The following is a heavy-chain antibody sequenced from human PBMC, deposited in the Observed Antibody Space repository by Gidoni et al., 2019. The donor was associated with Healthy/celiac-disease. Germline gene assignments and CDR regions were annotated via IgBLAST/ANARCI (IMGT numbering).Heavy chain of an antibody. D-gene: IGHD6-19*01. CDR3: AKGSSGWYGGYYFDY. CDR2: ISWNSGSI. Sequence: EVQLVESGGGLVQPGRSLRLSCAASGFTFADSAMHWGRQAPGKGLEWGSGISWNSGSIGYADSVKGRFTISRDNAKNSLYLQMNSLRAEDTALYYCAKGSSGWYGGYYFDYWGQGTLVTVSS. V-gene: IGHV3-9*01. J-gene: IGHJ4*02. CDR1: GFTFADSA.